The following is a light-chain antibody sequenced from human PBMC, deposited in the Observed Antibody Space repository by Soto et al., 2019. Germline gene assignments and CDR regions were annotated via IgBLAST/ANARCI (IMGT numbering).Light chain of an antibody. CDR2: DAS. V-gene: IGKV3-11*01. Sequence: EMVLTQSPATLCLSPGERATLSCRASQSISRYLAWYQQKPGQAPRLLVYDASNRATGIPVRFSGSGSGTDFTLTISSLEPEDFAVYYCQQRSNWPWTFGQGTKVEIK. CDR1: QSISRY. J-gene: IGKJ1*01. CDR3: QQRSNWPWT.